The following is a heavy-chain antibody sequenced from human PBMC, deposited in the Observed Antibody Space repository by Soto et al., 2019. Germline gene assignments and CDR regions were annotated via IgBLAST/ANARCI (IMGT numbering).Heavy chain of an antibody. CDR1: GGSISSGGYY. V-gene: IGHV4-31*01. Sequence: QVQLQESGPGLVKPSQTLSLTCTVSGGSISSGGYYWSWIRQHPGKGLEWIGYIYYSGSTYYNPSLTRLDTSAVATSKTQFSLKLSSVTAEYTAVYYCAREHHSRETPSNCFDPWGQGPLVTVSS. CDR2: IYYSGST. CDR3: AREHHSRETPSNCFDP. J-gene: IGHJ5*02.